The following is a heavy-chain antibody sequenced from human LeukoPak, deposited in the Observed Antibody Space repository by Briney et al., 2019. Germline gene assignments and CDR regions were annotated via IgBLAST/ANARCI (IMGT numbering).Heavy chain of an antibody. CDR2: IIPIFGTA. D-gene: IGHD1-26*01. J-gene: IGHJ4*02. CDR3: ARGVGATNNY. V-gene: IGHV1-69*13. CDR1: GYTFTSYY. Sequence: SVKVSCKASGYTFTSYYMHWVRQAPGQGLEWMGGIIPIFGTANYAQKFQGRVTITADESTSTAYMELSSLRSEDTAVYYCARGVGATNNYWGQGTLVTVSS.